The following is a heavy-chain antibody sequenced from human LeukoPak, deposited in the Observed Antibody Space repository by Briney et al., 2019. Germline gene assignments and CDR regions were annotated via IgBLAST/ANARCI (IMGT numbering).Heavy chain of an antibody. V-gene: IGHV3-11*04. J-gene: IGHJ6*02. D-gene: IGHD3-10*01. CDR1: GFTFSDYY. CDR3: AKDSSLYGYYYYGMDV. CDR2: ISSSGSII. Sequence: GGSLRLSCAASGFTFSDYYMSWIRQAPGKGLEWVSYISSSGSIIYYADSVKGRFTISRDNAKNSLYLQMNSLRAEDTAVYYCAKDSSLYGYYYYGMDVWGQGTTVTVSS.